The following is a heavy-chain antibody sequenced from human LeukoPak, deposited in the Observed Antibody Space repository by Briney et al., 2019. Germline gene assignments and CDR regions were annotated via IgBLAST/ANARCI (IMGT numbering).Heavy chain of an antibody. D-gene: IGHD1-26*01. CDR2: IYYSGST. CDR3: ARGSGSYWEGFDY. J-gene: IGHJ4*02. Sequence: SETLSLTCTVSGGSISSYYWSWIRQPPGKGLEWIGYIYYSGSTNYNPSLKSRVTISVDTSKNQFSLKLSSVTAADTAVYYCARGSGSYWEGFDYWGQGTLVTVSS. CDR1: GGSISSYY. V-gene: IGHV4-59*01.